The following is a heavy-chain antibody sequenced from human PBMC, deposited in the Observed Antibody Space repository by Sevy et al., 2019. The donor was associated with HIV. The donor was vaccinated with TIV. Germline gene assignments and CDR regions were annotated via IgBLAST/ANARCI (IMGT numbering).Heavy chain of an antibody. CDR2: IIPIFGTA. CDR1: GGTFSSYA. J-gene: IGHJ3*02. Sequence: ASVKVSCKASGGTFSSYAISWVRQAPGQGLEWMGGIIPIFGTANYAQKFQGRVTITADKSTSTAYMELSSLRSEDTAVYYCARVSSSGYYPYQGDAFDIWGQRTMVTASS. D-gene: IGHD3-22*01. CDR3: ARVSSSGYYPYQGDAFDI. V-gene: IGHV1-69*06.